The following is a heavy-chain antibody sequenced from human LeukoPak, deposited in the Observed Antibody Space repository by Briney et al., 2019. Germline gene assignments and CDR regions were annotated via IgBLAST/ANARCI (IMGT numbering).Heavy chain of an antibody. Sequence: GGSLRLSCAASGFTVSSNYMSWVRQAPGKGLEWVSVIYSGGSTYYADSVEGRFTISRDNSKNTLYLQMNSLRAEDTAVYYCARGSVTTGPFGMDVWGQGTTVTVSS. J-gene: IGHJ6*02. CDR1: GFTVSSNY. D-gene: IGHD5-18*01. CDR2: IYSGGST. CDR3: ARGSVTTGPFGMDV. V-gene: IGHV3-66*01.